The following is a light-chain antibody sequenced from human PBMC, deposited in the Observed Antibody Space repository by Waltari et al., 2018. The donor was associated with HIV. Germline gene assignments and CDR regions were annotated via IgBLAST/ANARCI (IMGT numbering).Light chain of an antibody. Sequence: QSVLTQPASASGNPGQRVTISCSGSRSNIATNTVSWYQQLPATAPKLLIFSDEQRPSGVPDRFSGSKSGTSASLAISGLRFEDEAVYFCAVWDDSLDGQPVFGGGTLLTV. CDR2: SDE. CDR3: AVWDDSLDGQPV. V-gene: IGLV1-44*01. J-gene: IGLJ7*01. CDR1: RSNIATNT.